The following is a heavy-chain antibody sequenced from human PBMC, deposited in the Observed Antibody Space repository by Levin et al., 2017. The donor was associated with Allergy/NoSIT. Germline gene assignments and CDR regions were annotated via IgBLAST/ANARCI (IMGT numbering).Heavy chain of an antibody. CDR3: AEWAARVY. CDR1: GFTFTSYA. CDR2: ISGSGNST. Sequence: GESLKISCAASGFTFTSYAMTWVRQAPGKELEWVSGISGSGNSTYYADSVKGRFTISRDNSKNTLYLQMNSLRAEDTAVYYCAEWAARVYWGQGTLVTVSS. D-gene: IGHD1-26*01. J-gene: IGHJ4*02. V-gene: IGHV3-23*01.